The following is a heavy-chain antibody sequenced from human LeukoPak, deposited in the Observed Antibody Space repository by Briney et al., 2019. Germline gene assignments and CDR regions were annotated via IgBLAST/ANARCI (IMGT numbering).Heavy chain of an antibody. CDR3: AKGGRSSWYKEVGESFDY. D-gene: IGHD6-13*01. CDR2: IRYDGSNK. Sequence: PGGSLRLSCAASGFTFSSYGMHWVRQAPGKGLEWVAFIRYDGSNKYYADSVKGRFTISRDNSKNTLYLQMNSLRAEDTAVYYCAKGGRSSWYKEVGESFDYWGQGTLVTVSS. V-gene: IGHV3-30*02. CDR1: GFTFSSYG. J-gene: IGHJ4*02.